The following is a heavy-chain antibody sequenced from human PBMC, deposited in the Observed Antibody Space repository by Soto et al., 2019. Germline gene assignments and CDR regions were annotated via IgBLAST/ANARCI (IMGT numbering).Heavy chain of an antibody. D-gene: IGHD3-16*01. CDR2: ITGVSTYI. CDR3: ARAFQDDVGGTYPSHY. J-gene: IGHJ4*02. Sequence: GGSLRLSCVGSGFTFSTYAMTWVRQAPVQGLEWVSSITGVSTYIYYADSVKGRFTVSRDNDKNLLFLQMDSLRAEDTAVYYCARAFQDDVGGTYPSHYWGRGTLVTVSS. CDR1: GFTFSTYA. V-gene: IGHV3-21*01.